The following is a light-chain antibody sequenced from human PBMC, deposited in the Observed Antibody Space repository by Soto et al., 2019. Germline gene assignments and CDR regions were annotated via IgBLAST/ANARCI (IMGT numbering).Light chain of an antibody. CDR3: QQGHSNPIT. CDR1: QSISSY. CDR2: DAS. J-gene: IGKJ5*01. V-gene: IGKV1-39*01. Sequence: DIQMTQSPSTLSASVRDRVTITCRASQSISSYVNWYEQKPGKAPNLLISDASSLQSGVPSRFSGSGSGTDFTLTISSLQPEDFATYYCQQGHSNPITLGQGTRLEIK.